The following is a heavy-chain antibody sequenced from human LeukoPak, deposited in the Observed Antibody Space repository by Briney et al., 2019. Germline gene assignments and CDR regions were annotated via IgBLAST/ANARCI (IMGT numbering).Heavy chain of an antibody. CDR1: GFTFSSYS. Sequence: AGGSLRLSCAASGFTFSSYSMNWVRQAPGKGLEWVSYISSSSTIYYADSVKGRFTISRDNAKNSLYLQMNSLRAEDTAVYYCARDDLRGVGYYYYMDVWGKGTTVTVSS. D-gene: IGHD2-15*01. CDR2: ISSSSTI. J-gene: IGHJ6*03. CDR3: ARDDLRGVGYYYYMDV. V-gene: IGHV3-48*04.